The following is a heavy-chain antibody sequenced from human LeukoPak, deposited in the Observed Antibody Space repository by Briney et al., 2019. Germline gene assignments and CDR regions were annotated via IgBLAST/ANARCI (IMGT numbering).Heavy chain of an antibody. J-gene: IGHJ4*02. CDR2: IKSKTDGGTT. Sequence: PGGSLRLSCVASGIDFNVYEFHWVRQAPGKGLEWVGRIKSKTDGGTTDYAAPVKGRFTISRDDSKNTLYLQMNSLKTEDTAVYYCTTVVIYWGQGTLVTVSS. D-gene: IGHD2/OR15-2a*01. CDR3: TTVVIY. CDR1: GIDFNVYE. V-gene: IGHV3-15*01.